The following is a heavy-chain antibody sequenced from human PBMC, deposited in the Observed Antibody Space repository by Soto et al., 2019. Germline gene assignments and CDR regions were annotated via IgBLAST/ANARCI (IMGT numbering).Heavy chain of an antibody. CDR3: ERAPVLAAVTIYEHYFDS. CDR1: GGTFSNSV. V-gene: IGHV1-69*01. D-gene: IGHD3-3*02. Sequence: QVQLVQSGAEVQKPGSSVKVSCKASGGTFSNSVISWVRQAPGQGLEWMGGIIPIFGTANYAQNFQGRVTIIADDSTSTGYLEMASVRSKDTAVYYCERAPVLAAVTIYEHYFDSWGQGTLVSVSS. CDR2: IIPIFGTA. J-gene: IGHJ4*02.